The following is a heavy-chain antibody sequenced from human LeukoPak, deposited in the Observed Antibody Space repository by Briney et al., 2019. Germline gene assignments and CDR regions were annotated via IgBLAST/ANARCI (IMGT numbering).Heavy chain of an antibody. CDR3: ARGFWDSGYFDY. CDR1: GFTFNNYA. Sequence: GGSLRLSCATSGFTFNNYAMSWVRQAPGKGLQWVANIKEDGSEKFYVDSVKGRFTISRDNAKNSLYLQMNSLRAEDTAVYYCARGFWDSGYFDYWGQGTLVAVSS. V-gene: IGHV3-7*05. CDR2: IKEDGSEK. D-gene: IGHD3-10*01. J-gene: IGHJ4*02.